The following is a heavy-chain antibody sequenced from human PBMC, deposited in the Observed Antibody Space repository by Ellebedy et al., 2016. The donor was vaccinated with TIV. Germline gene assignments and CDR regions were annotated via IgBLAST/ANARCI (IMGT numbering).Heavy chain of an antibody. Sequence: GESLKISCEASGFIVSTIYLSWVRQAPGKGLEWVAIIYTGGSTYYADSVKGRFTVSRHNSKTALYLQMNSLRPEDPAIYFCALSSVRAKWSHHWGLGTLVSVSS. D-gene: IGHD3-10*02. CDR2: IYTGGST. J-gene: IGHJ5*02. V-gene: IGHV3-53*04. CDR1: GFIVSTIY. CDR3: ALSSVRAKWSHH.